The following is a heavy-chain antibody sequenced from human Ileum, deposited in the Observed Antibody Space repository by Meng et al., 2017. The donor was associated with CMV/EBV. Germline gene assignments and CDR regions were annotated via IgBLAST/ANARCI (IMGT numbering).Heavy chain of an antibody. CDR1: DSVSISTES. V-gene: IGHV6-1*01. D-gene: IGHD3-10*01. J-gene: IGHJ4*02. CDR2: TWYGSKWYY. CDR3: TYGWPLKY. Sequence: QGHPHHSGPGLVKPPQTLSLTCAGDSVSISTESWNWIRQSPSRGLEWLGRTWYGSKWYYEYAVSVKSRITIIPDTSQNQISLQLNSVTPDDTAVYYCTYGWPLKYWGQGSLVTVSS.